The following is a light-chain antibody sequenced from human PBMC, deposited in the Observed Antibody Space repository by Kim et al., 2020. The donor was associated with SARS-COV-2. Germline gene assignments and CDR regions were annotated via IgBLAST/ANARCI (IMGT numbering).Light chain of an antibody. CDR3: QQDYNLFT. CDR2: DAS. CDR1: QSVSSSY. Sequence: PGKRVTLSCRASQSVSSSYLTWSQQKPGQAPRLLIYDASTRDTGIPARFTGSGSGTDFTLTISSLQPEDFAVYYCQQDYNLFTFGPGTKVDI. J-gene: IGKJ3*01. V-gene: IGKV3D-7*01.